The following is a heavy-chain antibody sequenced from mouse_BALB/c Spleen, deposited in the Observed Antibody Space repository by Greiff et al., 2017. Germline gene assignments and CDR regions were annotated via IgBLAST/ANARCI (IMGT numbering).Heavy chain of an antibody. D-gene: IGHD2-14*01. V-gene: IGHV5-17*02. CDR1: GFTFSSFG. CDR3: ARSGYRDDGAWFAY. J-gene: IGHJ3*01. CDR2: ISSCSSTT. Sequence: EVQVVESGGGLVQPGGSRKLSCAASGFTFSSFGMHWVRQAPGKGLEWVAYISSCSSTTYYADTVKGRFTISRDNHKNTLFLQMTSLRSEDTAMYYCARSGYRDDGAWFAYWGQGTLVTVSA.